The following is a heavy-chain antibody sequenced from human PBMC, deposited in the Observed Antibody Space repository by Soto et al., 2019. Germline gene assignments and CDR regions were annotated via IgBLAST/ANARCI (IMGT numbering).Heavy chain of an antibody. D-gene: IGHD3-10*01. CDR3: AIALWVLGVIPDYFDY. CDR2: ISSSSSYI. Sequence: GGSLRLSCAASGFTFSSYSRKWVRQAPGKGLEWVSSISSSSSYIYYADSVKGRFTIARDNAKNSLYLQMNSLRAEDTALFYFAIALWVLGVIPDYFDYWGQGTLVTVSS. J-gene: IGHJ4*02. V-gene: IGHV3-21*01. CDR1: GFTFSSYS.